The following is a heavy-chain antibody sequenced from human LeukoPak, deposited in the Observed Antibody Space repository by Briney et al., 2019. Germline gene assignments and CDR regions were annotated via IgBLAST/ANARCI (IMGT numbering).Heavy chain of an antibody. CDR3: ARGLEPYYYGSGSYMN. Sequence: SQTLSLTCTVSGTSIRNYYWGWIRQPPGKGLEWIGYIYYTGSSNYKPSLKSRVTISVDTSKNQLSLKLNSVIAADTAVYYCARGLEPYYYGSGSYMNWGQGTLVTVSS. V-gene: IGHV4-59*01. J-gene: IGHJ4*02. CDR1: GTSIRNYY. D-gene: IGHD3-10*01. CDR2: IYYTGSS.